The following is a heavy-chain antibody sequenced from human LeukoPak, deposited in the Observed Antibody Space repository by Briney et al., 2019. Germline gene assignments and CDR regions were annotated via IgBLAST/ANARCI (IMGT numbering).Heavy chain of an antibody. V-gene: IGHV4-59*12. CDR3: ARGTMTTVTYYFDY. Sequence: SETLSLTCTVSSGSINNYYWSWIRQTPGKGLEWIGYILSSGSTNYNPSVKSRVTISVDTSKNQFSLKLSSVTAADTAVYYCARGTMTTVTYYFDYWGQGTLVTVSS. CDR2: ILSSGST. D-gene: IGHD4-17*01. J-gene: IGHJ4*02. CDR1: SGSINNYY.